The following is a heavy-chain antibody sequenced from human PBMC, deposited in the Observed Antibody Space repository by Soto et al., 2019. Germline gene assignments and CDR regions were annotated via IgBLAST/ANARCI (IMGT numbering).Heavy chain of an antibody. Sequence: ASVKVSCKASGYTFTSYGISWVRQAPGQGLEWMGWISAYNGNTNYAQKLQGRVTMTTDESTSTAYMELRSLGSDDTAVYYCATLELGMIWVIDYWGQGTLVTVSS. D-gene: IGHD7-27*01. V-gene: IGHV1-18*01. CDR2: ISAYNGNT. CDR1: GYTFTSYG. J-gene: IGHJ4*02. CDR3: ATLELGMIWVIDY.